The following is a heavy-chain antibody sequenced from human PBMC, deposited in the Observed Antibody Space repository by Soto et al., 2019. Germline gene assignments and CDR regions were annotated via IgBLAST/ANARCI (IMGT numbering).Heavy chain of an antibody. V-gene: IGHV1-18*04. CDR1: GYTFTSYG. CDR2: ISAYNGNT. D-gene: IGHD3-3*01. Sequence: ASVKVSCKASGYTFTSYGISWVRQAPGQGLEWMGWISAYNGNTNYAQKLQGRVTMTTDTSTSTAYMELRSLRSDDTAVYYCARDSILECSAEYNWFDPWGQGTLVTVSS. CDR3: ARDSILECSAEYNWFDP. J-gene: IGHJ5*02.